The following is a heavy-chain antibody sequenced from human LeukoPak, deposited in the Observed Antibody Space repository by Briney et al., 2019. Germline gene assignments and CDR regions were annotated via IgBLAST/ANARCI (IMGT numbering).Heavy chain of an antibody. CDR1: GFSFSNYA. Sequence: GRSLRLSCAASGFSFSNYAMHWVRQTPGEGLVWVAVISTDGRDKHHADSVKGRFTISRDNSKSTLYLQMNSLRAEDTAVYYCARDSAAAAVYYFDYWGQGTLVTVSS. CDR3: ARDSAAAAVYYFDY. J-gene: IGHJ4*02. D-gene: IGHD6-13*01. V-gene: IGHV3-30*04. CDR2: ISTDGRDK.